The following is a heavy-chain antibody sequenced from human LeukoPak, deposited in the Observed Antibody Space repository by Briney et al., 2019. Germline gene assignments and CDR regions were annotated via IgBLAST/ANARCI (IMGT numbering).Heavy chain of an antibody. CDR2: IYTGGST. D-gene: IGHD3-22*01. CDR3: ARNLYYYDSSGYYYY. Sequence: GGTLRLSCAASGFTVSSNYMSWVRQAPGKGLEWVSAIYTGGSTYYAGSVKGRFTISRDNSKNMLYLQMNSLRAEDTAVYYCARNLYYYDSSGYYYYWGQGTLVTVSS. J-gene: IGHJ4*02. CDR1: GFTVSSNY. V-gene: IGHV3-66*01.